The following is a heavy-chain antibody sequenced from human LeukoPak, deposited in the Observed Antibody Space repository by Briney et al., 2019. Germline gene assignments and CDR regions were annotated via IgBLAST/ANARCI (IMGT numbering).Heavy chain of an antibody. CDR1: GASMSSNY. V-gene: IGHV4-4*09. D-gene: IGHD6-19*01. Sequence: SETLSLTCNVSGASMSSNYGSWIRQPPGKGLEWIGYIYHSGNTNYSPSLESRVTMSVDESKNQFSLRVHFVSAADTAVYYCASTRRAAVAGRFASWGQGTLVTVSS. CDR3: ASTRRAAVAGRFAS. J-gene: IGHJ4*02. CDR2: IYHSGNT.